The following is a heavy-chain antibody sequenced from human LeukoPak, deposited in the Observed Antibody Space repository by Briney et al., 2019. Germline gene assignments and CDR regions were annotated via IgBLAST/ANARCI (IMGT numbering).Heavy chain of an antibody. Sequence: GGSLRLSCAASGFTFSSYAMSWVRQAPGKGPEWVAHIKQDASQEYHVDSVKGRFTISRDNAKNSLYLQMNSLRAEDTAVYYCARGVVYPAWSGPHWSDYWGQGALVTVSS. D-gene: IGHD3-3*01. CDR2: IKQDASQE. J-gene: IGHJ4*02. CDR3: ARGVVYPAWSGPHWSDY. CDR1: GFTFSSYA. V-gene: IGHV3-7*01.